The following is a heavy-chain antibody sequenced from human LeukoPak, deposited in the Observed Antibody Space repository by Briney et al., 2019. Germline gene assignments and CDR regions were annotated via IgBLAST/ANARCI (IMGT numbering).Heavy chain of an antibody. CDR1: GFTFSSYA. Sequence: RGGSLRLSCAASGFTFSSYAMTWVRQAPDKGLEWVSAIIGSDGSTYYADSVKGRFTISRDDSQNTLYLQMNSLSAEDTAVYYCAKVETSGGANCYALDYWGQGTLVTVSS. D-gene: IGHD2-2*01. V-gene: IGHV3-23*01. CDR2: IIGSDGST. CDR3: AKVETSGGANCYALDY. J-gene: IGHJ4*02.